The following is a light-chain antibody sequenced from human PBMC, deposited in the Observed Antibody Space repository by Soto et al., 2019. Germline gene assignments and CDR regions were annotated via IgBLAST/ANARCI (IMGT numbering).Light chain of an antibody. CDR3: SSYTTSSTRV. CDR2: EVS. Sequence: QSALTQPASVSGAPGQSITISCTGTSSDVGAYDFVSWYQQHPDKAPKLMIYEVSNRSSGVSHRFSGSKSVNTATLTISGLQAEDEADYYCSSYTTSSTRVFGTGTKLTVL. CDR1: SSDVGAYDF. V-gene: IGLV2-14*03. J-gene: IGLJ1*01.